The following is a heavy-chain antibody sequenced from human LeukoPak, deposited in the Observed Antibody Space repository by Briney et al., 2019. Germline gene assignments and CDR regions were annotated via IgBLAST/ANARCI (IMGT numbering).Heavy chain of an antibody. Sequence: GGSLRLSCAAPGFTFSSYGMHWVRQAPGKGLEWVAFIRYDGSNKYYADSVKGRFTISRDNSKNTLYLQMNSLRAEDTAVYYCAKDLRGYCSSTSCPPWFDPWGQGTLVTVSS. D-gene: IGHD2-2*01. J-gene: IGHJ5*02. V-gene: IGHV3-30*02. CDR1: GFTFSSYG. CDR2: IRYDGSNK. CDR3: AKDLRGYCSSTSCPPWFDP.